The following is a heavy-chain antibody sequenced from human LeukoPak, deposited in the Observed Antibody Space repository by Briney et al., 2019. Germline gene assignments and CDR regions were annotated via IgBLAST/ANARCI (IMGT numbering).Heavy chain of an antibody. CDR3: TTDIVVVPAAKGGAY. Sequence: PGGSLRLSCAASGFTVSSNYMSWVRQAPGKGLEWVGRIKSKTDGGTTDYAAPVKGRFTISRDDSKNTLYLQMNSLKTEDTAVYYCTTDIVVVPAAKGGAYWGQGTLVTVSS. CDR1: GFTVSSNY. CDR2: IKSKTDGGTT. J-gene: IGHJ4*02. V-gene: IGHV3-15*01. D-gene: IGHD2-2*01.